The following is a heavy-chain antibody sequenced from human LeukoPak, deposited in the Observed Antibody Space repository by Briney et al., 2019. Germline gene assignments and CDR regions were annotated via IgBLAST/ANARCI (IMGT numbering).Heavy chain of an antibody. Sequence: PGVPLTLPCAVSVYTFSNYHMHWLRQAPGKGREWVSFINSSSYIYYVDSVKGRFTISRDNAKNSLYRQMNSLRAEDTAVYYCARDMRGSYYLTDYWGQGTLVTVSS. V-gene: IGHV3-21*01. CDR1: VYTFSNYH. CDR2: INSSSYI. D-gene: IGHD1-26*01. CDR3: ARDMRGSYYLTDY. J-gene: IGHJ4*02.